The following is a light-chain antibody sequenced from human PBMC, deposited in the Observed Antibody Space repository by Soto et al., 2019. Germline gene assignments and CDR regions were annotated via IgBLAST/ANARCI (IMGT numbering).Light chain of an antibody. CDR1: QSISSC. CDR3: QQYNSYSRT. V-gene: IGKV1-5*01. CDR2: DAS. Sequence: IRITESTSTLAASVVERVHITWRASQSISSCLACYQQKTAKAPKLLIYDASSLESGVTSRFSGSRSWTEFSLTIISRQPDDFATDYCQQYNSYSRTFGQGTKVDI. J-gene: IGKJ1*01.